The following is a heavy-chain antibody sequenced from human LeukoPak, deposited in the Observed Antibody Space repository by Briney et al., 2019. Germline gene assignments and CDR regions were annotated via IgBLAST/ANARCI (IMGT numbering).Heavy chain of an antibody. Sequence: SETLSLTCTVSGGPISSSSYYWGWIRQPPGKGLEWIGAIYYSGITYYNRSLKSRVTISVDTSKNQFSLKLNSVTAADTAVYYCKGYSYAFDIWGQGTMVTVSS. D-gene: IGHD5-18*01. CDR3: KGYSYAFDI. J-gene: IGHJ3*02. CDR2: IYYSGIT. V-gene: IGHV4-39*01. CDR1: GGPISSSSYY.